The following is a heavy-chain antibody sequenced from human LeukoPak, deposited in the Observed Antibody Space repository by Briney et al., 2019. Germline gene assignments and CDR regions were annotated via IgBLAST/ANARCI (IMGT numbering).Heavy chain of an antibody. Sequence: GGSLRLSCAASGFPFPTYWMHWVRQAPGKGLVWVSLINSDGSNTVYADSVKGRFTISRDNAKNTLFLQMGSLRAEDTAIYYCARDLTGSIDYWGQGTLVTVSS. CDR1: GFPFPTYW. V-gene: IGHV3-74*01. D-gene: IGHD1-14*01. CDR3: ARDLTGSIDY. CDR2: INSDGSNT. J-gene: IGHJ4*02.